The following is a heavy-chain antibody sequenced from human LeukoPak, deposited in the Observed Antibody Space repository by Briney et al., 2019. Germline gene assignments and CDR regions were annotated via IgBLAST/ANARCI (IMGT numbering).Heavy chain of an antibody. Sequence: SETLSLTCTVSGGSISSYYWSWIRQPPGKGLEWIGYIYHSGSTYYNPSLKSRVTISVDRSKNQFSLKLSSVTAADTAVYYCARYYDSSGTPAPNAFDIWGQGTMVTVSS. J-gene: IGHJ3*02. D-gene: IGHD3-22*01. CDR1: GGSISSYY. CDR2: IYHSGST. CDR3: ARYYDSSGTPAPNAFDI. V-gene: IGHV4-59*12.